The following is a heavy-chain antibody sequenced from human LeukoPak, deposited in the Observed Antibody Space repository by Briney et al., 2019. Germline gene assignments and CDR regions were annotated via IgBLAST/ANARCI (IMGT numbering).Heavy chain of an antibody. V-gene: IGHV4-4*09. J-gene: IGHJ4*02. CDR1: GGSFSGYY. D-gene: IGHD1-26*01. CDR3: ARHPQIVGGSYYFHY. CDR2: MYTTGIT. Sequence: ESSETLSLTCAVYGGSFSGYYWSWIRQPPGKGLEWIGYMYTTGITNYNPSLKSRVTISVDTSKNQFSLKLTSVTAADTAVYYCARHPQIVGGSYYFHYWGQGTLVTVSS.